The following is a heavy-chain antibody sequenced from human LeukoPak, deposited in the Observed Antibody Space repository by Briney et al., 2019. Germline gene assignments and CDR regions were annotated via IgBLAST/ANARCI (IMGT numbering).Heavy chain of an antibody. CDR3: ARYDSSEGFDY. CDR2: IYYSGST. Sequence: SQTLSLTCTVSGGSVSSGGYYWSWIRQHPGKGLEWIGYIYYSGSTYYNPSLRSRVTISVDTSKNQFSLKLSSVTAADTAVYYCARYDSSEGFDYWGQGTLVTVSS. D-gene: IGHD3-9*01. CDR1: GGSVSSGGYY. V-gene: IGHV4-31*03. J-gene: IGHJ4*02.